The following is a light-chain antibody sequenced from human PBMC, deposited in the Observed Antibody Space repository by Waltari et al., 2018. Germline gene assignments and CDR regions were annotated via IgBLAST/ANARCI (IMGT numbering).Light chain of an antibody. CDR2: DVY. CDR3: SSYTRSGVV. Sequence: QSALTQPASVSGSPGQAIIISCTGTGSDVGGYDYVSWYQQYPGNAPRLIIYDVYNRPSGVSNRFSGSKSDNTASLTISGLQAEDESVYYCSSYTRSGVVFGGGTKLTVL. J-gene: IGLJ2*01. V-gene: IGLV2-14*01. CDR1: GSDVGGYDY.